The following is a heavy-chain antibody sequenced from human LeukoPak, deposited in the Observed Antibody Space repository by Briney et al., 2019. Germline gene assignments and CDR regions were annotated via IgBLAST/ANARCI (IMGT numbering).Heavy chain of an antibody. CDR2: IWYDGSNK. CDR3: ARGEDYYYYYGMDV. J-gene: IGHJ6*02. D-gene: IGHD1-26*01. V-gene: IGHV3-33*08. CDR1: GFTFSSYS. Sequence: GGSLRLSCAASGFTFSSYSMNWVRQAPGRGLEWVAVIWYDGSNKYYADSVKGRFTISRDNSKNTLYLQMNSLRAEDTAVYYCARGEDYYYYYGMDVWGQGTTVTVSS.